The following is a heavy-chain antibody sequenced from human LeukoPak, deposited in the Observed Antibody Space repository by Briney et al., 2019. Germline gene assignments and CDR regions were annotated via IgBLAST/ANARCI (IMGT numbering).Heavy chain of an antibody. CDR3: ARESPGYYDSSGYYSYYFDY. Sequence: PSETLSLTCTVSGGSISSSSYYWGWIRQPPGKGLEWIGNIYYSGGTYSNPSLKSRVTISVDTSKNQFSLNLSSVTAADTAVYYCARESPGYYDSSGYYSYYFDYWGQGTLVTVSS. CDR2: IYYSGGT. J-gene: IGHJ4*02. V-gene: IGHV4-39*02. D-gene: IGHD3-22*01. CDR1: GGSISSSSYY.